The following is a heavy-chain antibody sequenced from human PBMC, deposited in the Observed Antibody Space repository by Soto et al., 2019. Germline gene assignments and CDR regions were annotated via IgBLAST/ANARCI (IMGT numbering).Heavy chain of an antibody. CDR1: GYSFTSYW. J-gene: IGHJ6*02. CDR3: ARLIAVAGDASYYYYGMDV. CDR2: IYPGDSDT. D-gene: IGHD6-19*01. V-gene: IGHV5-51*01. Sequence: ESLKISCKGSGYSFTSYWIGWVRQMPGKGLEWMGIIYPGDSDTRYSPSFQGQVTISADKSISTAYLQWSSLKASDTAMYYCARLIAVAGDASYYYYGMDVWGQGTTVTVSS.